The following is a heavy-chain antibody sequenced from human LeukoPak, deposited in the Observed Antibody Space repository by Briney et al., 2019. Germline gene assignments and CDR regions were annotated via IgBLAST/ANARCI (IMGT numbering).Heavy chain of an antibody. Sequence: GESLKISCKGSGYSFTSYWIGWVRQMPGKGLEWMGIIYPGDSDTRYSPSFQGPVTISADKSTSTAYLQWSSLKASDTAMYYCARQLTGYSSSWYYFDYWGQGTLVTVSS. CDR3: ARQLTGYSSSWYYFDY. D-gene: IGHD6-13*01. CDR2: IYPGDSDT. J-gene: IGHJ4*02. V-gene: IGHV5-51*01. CDR1: GYSFTSYW.